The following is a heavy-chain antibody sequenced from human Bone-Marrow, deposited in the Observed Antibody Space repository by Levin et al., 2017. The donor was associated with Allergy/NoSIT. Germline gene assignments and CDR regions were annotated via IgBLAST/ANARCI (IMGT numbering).Heavy chain of an antibody. D-gene: IGHD1/OR15-1a*01. Sequence: ASETLSLTCVISGDSVSSNRSTWIWIRQSPSRGLEWLGKTYYRSKWYNDYAVSVKSRITINPDTSKNQFSLQANSVTPEDTAVYYCARKTSLPSASHYYFVMDVWGQGTTVTVSS. V-gene: IGHV6-1*01. CDR3: ARKTSLPSASHYYFVMDV. CDR2: TYYRSKWYN. J-gene: IGHJ6*02. CDR1: GDSVSSNRST.